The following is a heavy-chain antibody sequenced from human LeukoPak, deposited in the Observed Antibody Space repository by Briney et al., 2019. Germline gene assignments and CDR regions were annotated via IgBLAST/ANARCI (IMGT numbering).Heavy chain of an antibody. V-gene: IGHV3-7*01. CDR3: ARDGGSSSFTFDV. CDR1: GFTLSNYW. CDR2: IKQDGSER. Sequence: GALRLPCAGPGFTLSNYWMTWVRQAPGEGLEGVANIKQDGSERYYVDSVKGRFTISRDNAKNSLFLQMNSLRAEDTAVYYCARDGGSSSFTFDVWGQGTMVTVSP. J-gene: IGHJ3*01. D-gene: IGHD6-6*01.